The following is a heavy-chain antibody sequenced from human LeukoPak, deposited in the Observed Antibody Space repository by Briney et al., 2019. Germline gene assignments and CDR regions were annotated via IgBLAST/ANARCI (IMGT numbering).Heavy chain of an antibody. V-gene: IGHV4-34*01. Sequence: SETLSLTCAVYGGSFSGYYWSWIRQPPGKGLEWIGEINHSGSTNYNPSLKSRVTISVDTSKNQFSLKLSSVTAADTAVYYCARVAWYSSGWYGQPRLFYYFDYWGQGTLVTVSS. CDR2: INHSGST. CDR3: ARVAWYSSGWYGQPRLFYYFDY. D-gene: IGHD6-19*01. J-gene: IGHJ4*02. CDR1: GGSFSGYY.